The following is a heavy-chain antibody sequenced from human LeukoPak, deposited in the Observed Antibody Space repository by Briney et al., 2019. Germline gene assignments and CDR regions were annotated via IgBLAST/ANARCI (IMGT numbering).Heavy chain of an antibody. CDR2: LYNGDKT. Sequence: GGSLRLSCAASGFAVNSYFMTWVRQFPGKGPQWVSILYNGDKTYYVDSVRGRFTISRDISKNTLYLQMNSLRAEDTAVYYCARDNSGSLDFRGQGTLVTVSS. D-gene: IGHD6-19*01. V-gene: IGHV3-53*01. CDR1: GFAVNSYF. J-gene: IGHJ4*02. CDR3: ARDNSGSLDF.